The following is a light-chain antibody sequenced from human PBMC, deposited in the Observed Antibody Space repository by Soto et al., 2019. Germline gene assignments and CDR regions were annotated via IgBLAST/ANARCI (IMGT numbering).Light chain of an antibody. CDR3: QQYGSSAGT. CDR2: AAS. J-gene: IGKJ1*01. V-gene: IGKV3-20*01. Sequence: EIVLTQSPGTLSLSPGERATLSCRASQSVSSSYLVWHQQKPGQAPRLLIYAASRRATCIPDRFSGSGSGTDFTLTISRLEPEDFAVYYCQQYGSSAGTFGQGTKV. CDR1: QSVSSSY.